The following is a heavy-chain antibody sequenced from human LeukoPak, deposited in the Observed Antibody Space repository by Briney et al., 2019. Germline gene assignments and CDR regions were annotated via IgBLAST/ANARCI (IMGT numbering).Heavy chain of an antibody. V-gene: IGHV4-59*01. CDR3: ARHGTSGTNLNWFDP. CDR2: IYYSGGT. J-gene: IGHJ5*02. D-gene: IGHD1-1*01. Sequence: SETLSRTCTVSGGSISSFYWSWIRQPPGKGLEWIGYIYYSGGTNYNPSLKSRVTISVDTSKNQFSLKLSSVTAADTVVYYCARHGTSGTNLNWFDPWGQGTLVTVSS. CDR1: GGSISSFY.